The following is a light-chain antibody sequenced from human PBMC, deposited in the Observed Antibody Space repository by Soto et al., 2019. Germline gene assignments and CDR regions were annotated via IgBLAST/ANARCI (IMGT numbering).Light chain of an antibody. V-gene: IGLV2-14*01. CDR1: SSDVGGYNY. J-gene: IGLJ1*01. CDR3: ISYTSSSSNYV. CDR2: DVS. Sequence: QSALTQPASVSGSPGQSITISCTGTSSDVGGYNYVSWYQQHPGKAPKLMIYDVSNRPSGVSNRFSGSKSGNTASLTISGLQAEDEADYYCISYTSSSSNYVCGTGTKVTVL.